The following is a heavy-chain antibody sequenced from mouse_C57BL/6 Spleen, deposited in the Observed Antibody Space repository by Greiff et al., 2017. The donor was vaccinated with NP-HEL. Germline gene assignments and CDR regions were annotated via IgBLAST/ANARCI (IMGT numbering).Heavy chain of an antibody. V-gene: IGHV5-17*01. CDR3: ARHDYGGFAY. CDR1: GFTFSDYG. CDR2: ISSGSSTI. D-gene: IGHD2-4*01. J-gene: IGHJ3*01. Sequence: EVKLMESGGGLVKPGGSLKLSCAASGFTFSDYGIHWVRQAPEKGLEWVAYISSGSSTIYYADTVKGRFTISRDNAKNTLFLQMTSLRSDDTAMYYCARHDYGGFAYWGQGTLVTVSA.